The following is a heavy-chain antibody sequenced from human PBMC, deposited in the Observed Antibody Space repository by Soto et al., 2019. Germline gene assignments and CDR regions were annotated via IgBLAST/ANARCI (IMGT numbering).Heavy chain of an antibody. CDR3: AREDDGGDSLDV. Sequence: PSETLSLTCTVSGGSISSDYYHWTWIRQSPGKGLEWIGYIHHSGSILYNPSLKSRVTISVDTSKNQFSLHPSSVTAADTAVYFCAREDDGGDSLDVWGQGTTVTVSS. J-gene: IGHJ6*02. V-gene: IGHV4-30-4*08. CDR2: IHHSGSI. D-gene: IGHD2-21*02. CDR1: GGSISSDYYH.